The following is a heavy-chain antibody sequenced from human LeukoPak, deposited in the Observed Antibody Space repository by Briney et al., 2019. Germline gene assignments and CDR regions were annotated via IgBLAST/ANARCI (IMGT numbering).Heavy chain of an antibody. CDR1: GFTFSSYG. CDR2: ISYDGSDK. Sequence: GGSLRLSCAASGFTFSSYGMHWVRQAPGKGLEWVAVISYDGSDKFYADSVKGRFTISRDNSKNTLHLQMISLRAEDTAVYYCARDQGAWGYGYNFDYWGQGTLVTVSS. J-gene: IGHJ4*02. D-gene: IGHD3-16*01. V-gene: IGHV3-30*19. CDR3: ARDQGAWGYGYNFDY.